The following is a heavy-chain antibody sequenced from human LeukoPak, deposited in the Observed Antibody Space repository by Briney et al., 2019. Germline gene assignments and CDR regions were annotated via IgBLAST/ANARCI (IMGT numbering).Heavy chain of an antibody. CDR3: AREGDIVVVPAAPFDY. D-gene: IGHD2-2*01. CDR2: IIPIFGTA. J-gene: IGHJ4*02. Sequence: SVKVSCKASGGTFSSYAISWVRQAPGQGLEWMGGIIPIFGTANYAQKFQGRVTITADESTSTAYMELSSLRSEDTAVYYCAREGDIVVVPAAPFDYWGQGTLVTVSS. V-gene: IGHV1-69*13. CDR1: GGTFSSYA.